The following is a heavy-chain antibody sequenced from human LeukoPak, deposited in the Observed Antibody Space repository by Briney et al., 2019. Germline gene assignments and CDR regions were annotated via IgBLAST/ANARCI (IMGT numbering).Heavy chain of an antibody. Sequence: PGGSLRLSCAASGFTFSSYAMSWVRQAPGKGLEWVSPISGSGGSTYYADSVKGRFTISRDNSKNTLYLQMNGLRAEDTAVYYCALAYREDYFDYWGQGTLVTVSS. V-gene: IGHV3-23*01. CDR2: ISGSGGST. CDR3: ALAYREDYFDY. J-gene: IGHJ4*02. D-gene: IGHD1-26*01. CDR1: GFTFSSYA.